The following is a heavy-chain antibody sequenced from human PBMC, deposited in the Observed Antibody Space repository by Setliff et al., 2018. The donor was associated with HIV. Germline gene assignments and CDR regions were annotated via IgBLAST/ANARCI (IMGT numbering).Heavy chain of an antibody. V-gene: IGHV4-38-2*01. D-gene: IGHD3-16*02. CDR3: ARGGPSSRYFDS. CDR2: IFHSGAT. Sequence: SETLSLTCAVSGYSITNGYYWGWIRQPPGKGLEWIGSIFHSGATYYNPSLKSRVTISVDASKNQFSLKLYSVTATDTAVYYCARGGPSSRYFDSWGQGTLVTVSS. CDR1: GYSITNGYY. J-gene: IGHJ4*02.